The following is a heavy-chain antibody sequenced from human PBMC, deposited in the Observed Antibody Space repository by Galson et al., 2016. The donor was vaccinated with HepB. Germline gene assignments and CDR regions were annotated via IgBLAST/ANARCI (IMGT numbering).Heavy chain of an antibody. CDR3: ARAMGDY. CDR1: GGSISSGGYS. Sequence: TLSLTCTVSGGSISSGGYSWTWIRQPPGKGLEWIGYKYHSGSTYYNPSLKSRLSISVDRSTSQFYLRLGSVTAADTAVYDCARAMGDYWGQGILVTVSS. V-gene: IGHV4-30-2*01. D-gene: IGHD3-10*01. J-gene: IGHJ4*02. CDR2: KYHSGST.